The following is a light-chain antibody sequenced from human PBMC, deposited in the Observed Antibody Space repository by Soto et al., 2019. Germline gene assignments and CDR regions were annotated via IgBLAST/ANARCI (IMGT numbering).Light chain of an antibody. J-gene: IGKJ1*01. CDR1: QSLLHSDGIAY. Sequence: DVVMTHSPLSLPVTLGQPASISCRSNQSLLHSDGIAYFSWFQQRPGQPPRLLIYRVSDRFSGVPDRFSGSGAGTDFTLTISRVEPEDVGVYYCMQATQSLWTFGQGTKV. CDR3: MQATQSLWT. CDR2: RVS. V-gene: IGKV2-24*01.